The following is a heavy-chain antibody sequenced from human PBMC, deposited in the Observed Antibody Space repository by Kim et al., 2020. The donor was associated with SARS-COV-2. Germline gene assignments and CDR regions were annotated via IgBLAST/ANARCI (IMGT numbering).Heavy chain of an antibody. J-gene: IGHJ6*02. CDR3: ARQGIAAAGTDDYYYYYGMDV. CDR1: GYSFTSYW. CDR2: IYPGDSDT. D-gene: IGHD6-13*01. V-gene: IGHV5-51*01. Sequence: GESLKISCKGSGYSFTSYWIGWVRQMPGKGLEWMGIIYPGDSDTRYSPSFQGQVTISADKSISTAYLQWSSLKASDTAMYYCARQGIAAAGTDDYYYYYGMDVWGQGTTVTVSS.